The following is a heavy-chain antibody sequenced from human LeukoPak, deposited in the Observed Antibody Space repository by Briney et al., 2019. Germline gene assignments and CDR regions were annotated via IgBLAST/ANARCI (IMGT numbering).Heavy chain of an antibody. D-gene: IGHD3-9*01. J-gene: IGHJ6*03. Sequence: SETLSLTRTVSGGSISSGSYYWSWIRQPAGKGLEWIGRIYTSGSTNYNPSLKSRVTISVDTSKNQFSLKLSSVTAADTAVYYCAREGGVLRYFDWLLEAPLDYYYYYMDVWGKGTTVTISS. V-gene: IGHV4-61*02. CDR3: AREGGVLRYFDWLLEAPLDYYYYYMDV. CDR1: GGSISSGSYY. CDR2: IYTSGST.